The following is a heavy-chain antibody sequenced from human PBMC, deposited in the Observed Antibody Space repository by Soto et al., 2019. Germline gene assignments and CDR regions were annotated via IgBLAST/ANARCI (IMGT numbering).Heavy chain of an antibody. CDR3: ATRYYYDSSGYYFF. J-gene: IGHJ4*02. CDR2: FDPEDGET. V-gene: IGHV1-24*01. CDR1: GYTFTSYY. Sequence: ASVKVSCKASGYTFTSYYMHWVRQAPGKGLEWMGGFDPEDGETIYAQKFQGRVTMTEDTSTDTAYMELSSLRSEDTAVYYCATRYYYDSSGYYFFWGQGTLVTVSS. D-gene: IGHD3-22*01.